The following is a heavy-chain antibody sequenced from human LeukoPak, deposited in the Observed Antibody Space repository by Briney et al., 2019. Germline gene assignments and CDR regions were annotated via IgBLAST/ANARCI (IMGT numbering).Heavy chain of an antibody. D-gene: IGHD3-9*01. Sequence: PGRSLRLSCAASGFTSSSYGMHWVRQAPGKGLEWVAAISYDGSNKYYADSVKGRFTISRDNSKNTLYLQMNSLRAEDTAVYYCAKEALRYFDWLPAYNWFDPWGQGTLVTVSS. V-gene: IGHV3-30*18. CDR1: GFTSSSYG. CDR2: ISYDGSNK. J-gene: IGHJ5*02. CDR3: AKEALRYFDWLPAYNWFDP.